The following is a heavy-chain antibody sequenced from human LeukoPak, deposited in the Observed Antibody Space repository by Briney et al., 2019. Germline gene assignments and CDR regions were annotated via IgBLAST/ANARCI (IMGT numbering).Heavy chain of an antibody. CDR1: GFTFSNYE. Sequence: PGGSLRLSCAGSGFTFSNYEMNWVRQAPGKGLEWVSYISSSGTTKYYADSVKGRFTISRDNAKNSLYLQMNSLRAENAGVYYCARDVEWLRPLDYWGQGTLVTVSS. D-gene: IGHD5-12*01. J-gene: IGHJ4*02. V-gene: IGHV3-48*03. CDR3: ARDVEWLRPLDY. CDR2: ISSSGTTK.